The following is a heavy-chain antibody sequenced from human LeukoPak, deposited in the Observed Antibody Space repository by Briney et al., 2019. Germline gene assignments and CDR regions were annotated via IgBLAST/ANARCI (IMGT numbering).Heavy chain of an antibody. CDR1: GGSISSGGYY. CDR3: ARDTRSTQQLVAYYYYYMDV. J-gene: IGHJ6*03. V-gene: IGHV4-30-2*01. Sequence: SQTLSLTCTVSGGSISSGGYYWSWIRQPPGKGLEWIGYIYHSGSTYYNPSLKSRVTISVDRSKNQFSLKLSSVTAADTAAYYCARDTRSTQQLVAYYYYYMDVWGKGTTVTVSS. D-gene: IGHD6-6*01. CDR2: IYHSGST.